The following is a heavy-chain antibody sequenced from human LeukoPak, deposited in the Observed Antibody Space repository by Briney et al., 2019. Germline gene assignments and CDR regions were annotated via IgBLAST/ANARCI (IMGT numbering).Heavy chain of an antibody. CDR2: IYYSGST. CDR3: ARVSSSSPDAFDI. Sequence: PSETLSLTCTVSGGSISSYYWSWIRQPPGKGLEWIGYIYYSGSTNYNPSLKSRVTISVDTSKNQFSLKLGSVTAADTAVYYCARVSSSSPDAFDIWGQGTMVTVSS. J-gene: IGHJ3*02. CDR1: GGSISSYY. V-gene: IGHV4-59*01. D-gene: IGHD6-6*01.